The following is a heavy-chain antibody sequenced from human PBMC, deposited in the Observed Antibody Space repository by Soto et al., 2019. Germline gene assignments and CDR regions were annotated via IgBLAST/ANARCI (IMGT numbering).Heavy chain of an antibody. D-gene: IGHD3-3*01. CDR3: ARAQASDITIFGVNYGMDV. J-gene: IGHJ6*02. CDR1: GFTFSSYD. V-gene: IGHV3-13*01. Sequence: GGSLRLSCAASGFTFSSYDMHWVRQATGKGLEWVSAIGTAGDTYYPGSVKGRFTISRENAKNSLYLQMNSLRAGDTAVYYCARAQASDITIFGVNYGMDVWGQGTTVTVS. CDR2: IGTAGDT.